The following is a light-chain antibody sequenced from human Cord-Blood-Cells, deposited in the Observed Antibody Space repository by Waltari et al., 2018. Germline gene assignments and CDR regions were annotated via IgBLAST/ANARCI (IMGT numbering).Light chain of an antibody. Sequence: QSALTPPASVSGSPGQSITISCTGTSSDVGSYHLVSWYQQHPGKAPKLMIYEGSKRPSGVSNRFSGSKSGNTASLTISGLQAEDEADYYCCSYAGSSTHVVFGGGTKLTVL. V-gene: IGLV2-23*01. J-gene: IGLJ2*01. CDR2: EGS. CDR3: CSYAGSSTHVV. CDR1: SSDVGSYHL.